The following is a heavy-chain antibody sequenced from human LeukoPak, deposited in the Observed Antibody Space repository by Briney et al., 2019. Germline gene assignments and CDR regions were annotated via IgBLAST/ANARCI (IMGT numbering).Heavy chain of an antibody. J-gene: IGHJ4*02. V-gene: IGHV4-39*07. D-gene: IGHD3-10*01. CDR2: IYYSGST. CDR1: GGSISSSSYY. CDR3: ARGGVPQEDYFDY. Sequence: PSETLSLTCTVSGGSISSSSYYWGWIRQPPGKGLEWIGSIYYSGSTYYNPSLKSRVTISVDTSKNQFSLKLSSVTAADTAVYYCARGGVPQEDYFDYWGQGTLVTVSS.